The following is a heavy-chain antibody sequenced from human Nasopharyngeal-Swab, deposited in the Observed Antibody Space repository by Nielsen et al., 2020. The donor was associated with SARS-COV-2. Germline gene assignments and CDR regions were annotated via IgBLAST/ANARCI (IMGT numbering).Heavy chain of an antibody. D-gene: IGHD3-10*01. V-gene: IGHV3-7*01. CDR2: IKQDGSEK. Sequence: ETLSLTCAASGFTFSSYWMSWVRQAPGKGLEWVANIKQDGSEKYYVDSVKGRFTISRDNAKNSLYLQMNSLRAEDTAVYYCARAREEFLWYFDLWGRGTLVTVSS. CDR3: ARAREEFLWYFDL. J-gene: IGHJ2*01. CDR1: GFTFSSYW.